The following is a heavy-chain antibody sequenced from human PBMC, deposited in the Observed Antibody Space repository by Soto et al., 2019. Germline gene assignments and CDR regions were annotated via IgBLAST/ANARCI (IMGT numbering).Heavy chain of an antibody. CDR2: INHSGST. J-gene: IGHJ5*02. CDR3: ARAGIVVVPAAIRRFDP. CDR1: GGSFSGYY. Sequence: QVQLQQWGAGLLKPSETLSLTCAVYGGSFSGYYWSWIRQPPGKGLEWIGEINHSGSTNYNPSLKSRVTISVDTSKNQFSLKLSSVTAADTAVYYCARAGIVVVPAAIRRFDPWGQGTLVTVSS. V-gene: IGHV4-34*01. D-gene: IGHD2-2*01.